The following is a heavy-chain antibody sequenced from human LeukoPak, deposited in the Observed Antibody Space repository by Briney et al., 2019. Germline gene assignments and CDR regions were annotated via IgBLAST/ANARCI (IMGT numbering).Heavy chain of an antibody. J-gene: IGHJ3*02. CDR2: LSTSGNS. V-gene: IGHV4-4*07. CDR1: AGSISNYY. Sequence: SETLSLTCSVSAGSISNYYWSWIRQPAGKGLEWIGRLSTSGNSDYNPSLKSRVTMSVDTSKNQFSLKLSSVTAADTAVYYCARYLPQITMLSRGAFDIWGQGTMVTVSS. CDR3: ARYLPQITMLSRGAFDI. D-gene: IGHD3-10*02.